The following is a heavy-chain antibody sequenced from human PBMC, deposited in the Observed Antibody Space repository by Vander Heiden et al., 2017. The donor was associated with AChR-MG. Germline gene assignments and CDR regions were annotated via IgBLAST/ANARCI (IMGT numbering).Heavy chain of an antibody. CDR1: GFTFSNAW. CDR3: TTDRYYYDSSGYYPGDY. D-gene: IGHD3-22*01. J-gene: IGHJ4*02. Sequence: EVQLVESGGGLVKPGGSLRPSCAASGFTFSNAWMGWVRQAPGKGLEWVGRIKSKTDGGTTDYAAPVKGRFTISRDDSKNTLYLQMNSLKTEDTAVYYCTTDRYYYDSSGYYPGDYWGQGTLVTVSS. CDR2: IKSKTDGGTT. V-gene: IGHV3-15*01.